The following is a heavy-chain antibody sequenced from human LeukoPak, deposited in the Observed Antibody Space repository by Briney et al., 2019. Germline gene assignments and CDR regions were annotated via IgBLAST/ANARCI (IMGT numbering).Heavy chain of an antibody. J-gene: IGHJ4*02. CDR3: VRGRSVDC. CDR1: GFTFSTFW. CDR2: IKQDGSEK. V-gene: IGHV3-7*04. Sequence: GGSLRLSCAASGFTFSTFWMSWVRQAPGKGLEWVANIKQDGSEKYYVDSVKGRFTISRDNAKKSLYLQMNSLRAEDTAMYYCVRGRSVDCWGQGTLVTVSS. D-gene: IGHD3-3*01.